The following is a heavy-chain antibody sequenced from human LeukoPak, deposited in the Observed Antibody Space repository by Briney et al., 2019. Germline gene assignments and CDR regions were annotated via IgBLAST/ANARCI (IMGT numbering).Heavy chain of an antibody. CDR3: ARVPSSSSNQY. J-gene: IGHJ4*02. V-gene: IGHV1-69*02. CDR1: GGTFSSYT. D-gene: IGHD6-6*01. Sequence: ASVKVSCEASGGTFSSYTISWVRQAPGQGLEWMGRIIPILGIANYAQKFQGRVTITADKSTSTAYMELSSLRSEGTAVYYCARVPSSSSNQYWGQGTLVTVSS. CDR2: IIPILGIA.